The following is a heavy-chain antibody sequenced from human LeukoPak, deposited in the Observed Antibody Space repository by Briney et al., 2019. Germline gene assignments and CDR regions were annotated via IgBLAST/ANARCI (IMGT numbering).Heavy chain of an antibody. CDR2: INPNSGGT. J-gene: IGHJ4*02. D-gene: IGHD1-7*01. V-gene: IGHV1-2*02. CDR1: GYAFTGYY. Sequence: EASVKVSCKASGYAFTGYYMHWVRQAPGQGLEWMGWINPNSGGTNYAQKFQGRVTMTRDTSISTAYMELSRLRSDDTAVYYCARDLELRGVDYWGQGTLVTVSS. CDR3: ARDLELRGVDY.